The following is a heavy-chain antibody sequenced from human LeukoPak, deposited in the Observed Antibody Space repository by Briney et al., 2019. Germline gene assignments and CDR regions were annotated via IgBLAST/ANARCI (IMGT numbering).Heavy chain of an antibody. CDR1: GFTFSSYS. V-gene: IGHV3-21*05. Sequence: GGSLRLSCAASGFTFSSYSMNWVRQAPGKGLEWVSYITNTSSFIYYADSVKGRFTVSRDNAKKSLYLHMTSLRAEDTAVYYCTSAKSDYWGQGTLVTVSS. CDR2: ITNTSSFI. CDR3: TSAKSDY. J-gene: IGHJ4*02.